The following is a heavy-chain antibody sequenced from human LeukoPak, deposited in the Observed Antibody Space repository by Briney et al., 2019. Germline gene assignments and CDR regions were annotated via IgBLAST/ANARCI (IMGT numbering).Heavy chain of an antibody. J-gene: IGHJ4*02. V-gene: IGHV3-7*03. CDR3: ARVRFDDYVWGSYRYQEDGYFDY. CDR1: GFPFSSYW. D-gene: IGHD3-16*02. Sequence: GGSLRLSCVASGFPFSSYWMTWVRQAPGKGLEWVANIKQDGSKKSYVDSVKGRFTISRDNSKNTLYLQMNSLRAEDTAVYYCARVRFDDYVWGSYRYQEDGYFDYWGQGTLVTVSS. CDR2: IKQDGSKK.